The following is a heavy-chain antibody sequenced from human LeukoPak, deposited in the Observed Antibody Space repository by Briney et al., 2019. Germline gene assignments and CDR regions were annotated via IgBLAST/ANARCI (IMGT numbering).Heavy chain of an antibody. CDR1: AGTFSSYA. Sequence: SVKVSCKASAGTFSSYAISWVRQAPGQGLEWMGGIIPIFGTANYAQKFQGRVTITADESTSTAYMELSSLRSEDTAVYYCARDAGYSGYDSGFDYWGQGTLVTVSS. V-gene: IGHV1-69*13. J-gene: IGHJ4*02. CDR3: ARDAGYSGYDSGFDY. CDR2: IIPIFGTA. D-gene: IGHD5-12*01.